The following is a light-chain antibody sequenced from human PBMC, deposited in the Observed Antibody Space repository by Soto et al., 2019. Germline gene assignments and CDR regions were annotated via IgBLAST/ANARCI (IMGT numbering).Light chain of an antibody. Sequence: QSALTQPPSASGSPGQSVTISCTGTSSDVGYYNYVSWYQQHPGKAPKLIIYEVYTRPSGVPDRFSGSKSGNTASLTVSGLQAEDEADYYCSSYAGSTIFWVFGGGTKLTVL. J-gene: IGLJ3*02. CDR1: SSDVGYYNY. V-gene: IGLV2-8*01. CDR2: EVY. CDR3: SSYAGSTIFWV.